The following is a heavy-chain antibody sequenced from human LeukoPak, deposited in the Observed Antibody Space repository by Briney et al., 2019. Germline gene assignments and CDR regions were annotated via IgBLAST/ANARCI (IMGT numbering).Heavy chain of an antibody. Sequence: SETLSLTCTVSGGSISSYYWSWIRQPPGKGLEWIGYIYYGGSTNYNPSLKSRVTISVDTSKNQFSLKLSSVTAADTAVYYCASDPHDYWGQGTLVTVSS. CDR1: GGSISSYY. V-gene: IGHV4-59*01. J-gene: IGHJ4*02. CDR3: ASDPHDY. CDR2: IYYGGST.